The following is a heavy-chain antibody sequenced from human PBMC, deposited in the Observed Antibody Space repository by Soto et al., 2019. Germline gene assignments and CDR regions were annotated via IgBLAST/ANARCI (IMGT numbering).Heavy chain of an antibody. CDR2: IYYSGST. D-gene: IGHD3-22*01. Sequence: SETLSLTCTVSGCSISSCDHYWSWIRQPPGKGLEWIGYIYYSGSTYYNPSLKSRVTISVDTSKNQFSLKLSSVTAADTAVYYCARSKSPYYDSSGYYDYFDYWGQGTLVTVSS. V-gene: IGHV4-30-4*01. CDR3: ARSKSPYYDSSGYYDYFDY. CDR1: GCSISSCDHY. J-gene: IGHJ4*02.